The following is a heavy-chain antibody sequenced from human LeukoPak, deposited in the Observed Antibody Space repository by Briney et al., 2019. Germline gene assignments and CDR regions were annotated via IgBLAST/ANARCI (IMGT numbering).Heavy chain of an antibody. Sequence: GGSLRLSCAASGFTFSNFWMTWVRQAPGKGPEWVATIRQDGGDKWYVDSVKGRFTISRDNAKNSLYLQMNSLRAEDTAVYYCARALSYSYGSMDFWGQGTLVIVSS. CDR1: GFTFSNFW. J-gene: IGHJ4*02. V-gene: IGHV3-7*01. D-gene: IGHD5-18*01. CDR2: IRQDGGDK. CDR3: ARALSYSYGSMDF.